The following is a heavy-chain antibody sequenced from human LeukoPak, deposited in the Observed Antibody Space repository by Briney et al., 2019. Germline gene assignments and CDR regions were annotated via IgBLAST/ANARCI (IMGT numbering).Heavy chain of an antibody. Sequence: PSETLSLTCTVSGGSISSGGYYWSWIRQPPGKGLEWIGEINHSGSTNYNPSLKSRVTISVDTSKNQFSLKLSSVTAADTAVYYCARGRRWLQLMNWGQGTLVTVSS. CDR3: ARGRRWLQLMN. J-gene: IGHJ4*02. CDR2: INHSGST. V-gene: IGHV4-39*07. D-gene: IGHD5-24*01. CDR1: GGSISSGGYY.